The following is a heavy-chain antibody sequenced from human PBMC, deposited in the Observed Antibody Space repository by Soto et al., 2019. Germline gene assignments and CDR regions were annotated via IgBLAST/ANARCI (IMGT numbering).Heavy chain of an antibody. CDR1: GVSLTSGNW. CDR2: IFHDGTA. Sequence: LSLTCAVSGVSLTSGNWWTWVRQSPQRGLEYIGEIFHDGTANYYPSFERRVAMSVDTSGNQFSLKLTSVTAADTAVYFCARLVYDTRLNYMYFGFWGPGTLVTVSS. CDR3: ARLVYDTRLNYMYFGF. V-gene: IGHV4-4*01. D-gene: IGHD3-10*01. J-gene: IGHJ4*02.